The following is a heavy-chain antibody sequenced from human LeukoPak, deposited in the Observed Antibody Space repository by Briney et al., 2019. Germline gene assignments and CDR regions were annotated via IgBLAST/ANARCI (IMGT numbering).Heavy chain of an antibody. CDR3: ARGGATMIRGLIITDDY. J-gene: IGHJ4*02. V-gene: IGHV1-2*02. CDR1: GYTFTGYY. D-gene: IGHD3-10*01. CDR2: INPNSGGT. Sequence: ASVKVSCKASGYTFTGYYIHWVRQASGQGHEWMGWINPNSGGTNYAQKFQGRVTMTRDTSISTAYMELSRLRSDDTAVYYCARGGATMIRGLIITDDYWGQGTLVTVSS.